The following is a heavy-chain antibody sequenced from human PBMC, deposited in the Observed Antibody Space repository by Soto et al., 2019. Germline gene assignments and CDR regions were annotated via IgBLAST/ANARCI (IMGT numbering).Heavy chain of an antibody. CDR3: AHIPNYYQYDWFDP. J-gene: IGHJ5*02. Sequence: QITLKESGPTLVKPTQTLTLTCTFSGFSLTTRGVGVGWIRQPPGKALECLALIYWDDDKRYSPSLQSRLSIPTDTSKNQLVPTMPNVDPVDSSTYYCAHIPNYYQYDWFDPWGQGTLVSVSS. D-gene: IGHD3-16*01. CDR2: IYWDDDK. V-gene: IGHV2-5*02. CDR1: GFSLTTRGVG.